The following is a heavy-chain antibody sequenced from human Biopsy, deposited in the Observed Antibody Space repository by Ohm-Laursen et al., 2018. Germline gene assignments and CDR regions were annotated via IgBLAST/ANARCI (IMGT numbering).Heavy chain of an antibody. V-gene: IGHV4-59*01. CDR2: ISYTGYT. D-gene: IGHD4-23*01. CDR1: GVYISDYY. Sequence: GTLSLTCSVSGVYISDYYWSWIRQPPGKGLEWIGHISYTGYTSYNASLKSRVTISVDTSRNHFSLRLSSLTAADTAVYYCARGSNDFGGLYFPRWGQGTLLTVSS. CDR3: ARGSNDFGGLYFPR. J-gene: IGHJ4*02.